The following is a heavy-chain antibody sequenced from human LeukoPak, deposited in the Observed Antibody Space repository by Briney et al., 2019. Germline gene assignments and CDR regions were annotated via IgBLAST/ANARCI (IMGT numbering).Heavy chain of an antibody. Sequence: GGSLRLSCAASGFTFSDYYMSWIRQAPGKGLEWVSYISISGSTRKYADSVKGRFTISRDNAKNSLYLQMNSLRAEDTAVYYCARADCSSTSCYEFDYWGQGTLVTVSS. J-gene: IGHJ4*02. CDR1: GFTFSDYY. V-gene: IGHV3-11*04. CDR3: ARADCSSTSCYEFDY. CDR2: ISISGSTR. D-gene: IGHD2-2*01.